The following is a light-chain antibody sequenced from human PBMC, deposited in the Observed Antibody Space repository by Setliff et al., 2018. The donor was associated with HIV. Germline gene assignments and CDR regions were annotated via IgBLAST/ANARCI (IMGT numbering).Light chain of an antibody. J-gene: IGLJ1*01. Sequence: QSVLTQPPSASGTPGQRVTISCSGGNSNIGSNYVYWYQQLPGTAPKLLIYSSVKRPSGVPDRFSGSKSGTSASLAISGLQSEDEADYYCAAWFDSLTGYVFGTGTKVTVL. CDR1: NSNIGSNY. CDR2: SSV. V-gene: IGLV1-47*02. CDR3: AAWFDSLTGYV.